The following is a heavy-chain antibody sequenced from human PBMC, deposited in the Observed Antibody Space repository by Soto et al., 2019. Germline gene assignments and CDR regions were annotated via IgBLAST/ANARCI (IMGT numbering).Heavy chain of an antibody. CDR1: GYTFTGYY. Sequence: ASVKVSCKASGYTFTGYYMHWVRQAPGQGLEWMGWINPNSGGTNYAQKFQGWVTMTRDTSISTAYMELSRLRSDDTAVYYCARDDAPFTMVRGVITPVGMDVWGQGTTVTVPS. V-gene: IGHV1-2*04. D-gene: IGHD3-10*01. J-gene: IGHJ6*02. CDR3: ARDDAPFTMVRGVITPVGMDV. CDR2: INPNSGGT.